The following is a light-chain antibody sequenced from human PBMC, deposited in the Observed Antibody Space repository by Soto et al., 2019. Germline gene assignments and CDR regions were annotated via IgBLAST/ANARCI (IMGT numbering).Light chain of an antibody. CDR2: YDD. CDR1: SSNIGNNA. CDR3: AAWDDSLNGQV. Sequence: QSALTQPPSASEAPRQRVTISCSGSSSNIGNNAVNWYQQLPGKAPKLLIYYDDLLPSGVSDRFSGSKSGTSASLAISGLQSEDEADYYCAAWDDSLNGQVFGTGTKVTVL. V-gene: IGLV1-36*01. J-gene: IGLJ1*01.